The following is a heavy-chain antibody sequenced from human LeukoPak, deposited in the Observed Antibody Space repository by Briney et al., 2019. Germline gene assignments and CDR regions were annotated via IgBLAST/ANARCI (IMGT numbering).Heavy chain of an antibody. CDR3: AELGITMIGGV. D-gene: IGHD3-10*02. CDR2: ISGSGGST. V-gene: IGHV3-23*01. CDR1: GFTLSRYI. Sequence: GGSLRLSCIASGFTLSRYIMNWVRQAPGKGVEWVSAISGSGGSTYYADPVKGRFTISRDNSKNTLYLQMNSLRAEDTAVYYCAELGITMIGGVWGKGTTVTVSS. J-gene: IGHJ6*04.